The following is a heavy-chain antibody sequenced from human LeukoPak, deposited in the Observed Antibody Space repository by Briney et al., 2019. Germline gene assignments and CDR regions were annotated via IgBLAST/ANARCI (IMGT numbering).Heavy chain of an antibody. V-gene: IGHV4-59*01. Sequence: PSETLSLTCTVSGGSISSYYWSWIRQPPGKGLEWIGYIYYSGSTNYNPSLKSRVTISVDTSKNQFSLKLSSVTAADTAVYYCARALWVDTAMAGYNWFDPWGQGTLVTVSS. CDR3: ARALWVDTAMAGYNWFDP. CDR1: GGSISSYY. D-gene: IGHD5-18*01. CDR2: IYYSGST. J-gene: IGHJ5*02.